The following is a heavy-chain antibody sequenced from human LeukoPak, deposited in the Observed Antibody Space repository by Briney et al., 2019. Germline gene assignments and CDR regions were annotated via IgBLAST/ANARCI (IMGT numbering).Heavy chain of an antibody. CDR2: ISYDGSNE. CDR1: GFTFSSYG. J-gene: IGHJ4*02. Sequence: RGSLRLSCAASGFTFSSYGMHWVRQAPGKGLEWVAVISYDGSNEYYADSVKGRFTISRDNSKNTLYLQMSSLRAEDTAVYYCAKGGYSYGLDYWGQGTLVTVSS. CDR3: AKGGYSYGLDY. V-gene: IGHV3-30*18. D-gene: IGHD5-18*01.